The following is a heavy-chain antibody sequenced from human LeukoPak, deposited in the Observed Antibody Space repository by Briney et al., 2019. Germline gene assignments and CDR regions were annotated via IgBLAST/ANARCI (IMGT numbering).Heavy chain of an antibody. V-gene: IGHV3-30*01. CDR2: ISYEASNK. CDR1: GFTFGNHA. CDR3: ARDYLVGCTDTICYPIDY. Sequence: PGGSLRLSCAASGFTFGNHAMHWVRQAPGMGLEWVAVISYEASNKYYADSVKGRFTISRDNSKHTLYLQMNSLRAEDTAVYYCARDYLVGCTDTICYPIDYWGQGTLVTVSS. D-gene: IGHD2-15*01. J-gene: IGHJ4*02.